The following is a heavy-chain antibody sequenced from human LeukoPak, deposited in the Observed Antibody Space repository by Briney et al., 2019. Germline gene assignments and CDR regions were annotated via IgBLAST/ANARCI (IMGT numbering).Heavy chain of an antibody. J-gene: IGHJ4*02. D-gene: IGHD6-19*01. V-gene: IGHV3-23*01. Sequence: PGGSLRLSCAASGFTFIIYAMTWVRQAPGKGLEWVSGIYGSGQTTYYADSVKGRFTISRDNSKNTLYLQMSSLRLGDTAVYYCAKVGKQWPDGYLGFWGQGALVTVSS. CDR3: AKVGKQWPDGYLGF. CDR2: IYGSGQTT. CDR1: GFTFIIYA.